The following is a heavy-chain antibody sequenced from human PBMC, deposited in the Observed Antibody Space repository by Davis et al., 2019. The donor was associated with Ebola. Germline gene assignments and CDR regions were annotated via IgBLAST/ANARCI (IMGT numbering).Heavy chain of an antibody. CDR3: AKDKDGGWGYFDY. Sequence: SLKISCAASGITFSSHVMSWVRQAPGKGLEWVPSITWNSGRIGYADSVKGRFTISRDNAKNSLYLQMNSLRVEDTALYYCAKDKDGGWGYFDYWGQGTLVTVSS. CDR2: ITWNSGRI. V-gene: IGHV3-9*01. J-gene: IGHJ4*02. D-gene: IGHD6-19*01. CDR1: GITFSSHV.